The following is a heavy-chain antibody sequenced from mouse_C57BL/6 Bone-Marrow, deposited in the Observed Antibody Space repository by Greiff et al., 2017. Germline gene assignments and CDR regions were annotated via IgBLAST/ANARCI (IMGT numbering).Heavy chain of an antibody. D-gene: IGHD1-1*01. CDR1: GFSLSTSGMG. CDR2: IYWDDDK. J-gene: IGHJ4*01. Sequence: QVTLKESGPGILQSSQTLSLTCSFSGFSLSTSGMGVSWIRQPSGKGLEWLAHIYWDDDKRYNPSLKSRLTISKDTSRNQVFLKITSVDTADTATYYCARRDNYYGSQTPYAMDYWGQGTSVTVSS. CDR3: ARRDNYYGSQTPYAMDY. V-gene: IGHV8-12*01.